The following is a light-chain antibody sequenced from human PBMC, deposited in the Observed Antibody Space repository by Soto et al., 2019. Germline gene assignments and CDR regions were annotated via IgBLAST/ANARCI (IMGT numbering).Light chain of an antibody. V-gene: IGKV3-20*01. CDR1: QSVSSSY. J-gene: IGKJ1*01. Sequence: EIVMTQSPATLSVSPGERATPSCRASQSVSSSYLAWYQQKPGQAPRLLIYGASSRATGIPDRFSGSGSGTDFTLTISRLEPEDFAVYYCQQYGSSPWTFGQGTKVDIK. CDR2: GAS. CDR3: QQYGSSPWT.